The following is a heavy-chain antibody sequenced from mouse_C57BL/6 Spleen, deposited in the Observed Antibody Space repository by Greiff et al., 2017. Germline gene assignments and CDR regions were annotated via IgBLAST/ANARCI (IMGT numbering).Heavy chain of an antibody. D-gene: IGHD4-1*01. CDR3: ARHWDDFDY. J-gene: IGHJ2*01. CDR2: INPSTGGT. V-gene: IGHV1-42*01. CDR1: GYSFTGYY. Sequence: EVQLQQSGPELVKPGASVKISCKASGYSFTGYYMNWVKQSPEKSLEWIGEINPSTGGTTYNQKFKAKATLTVDKSSSTAYMQLKSLTSEDSAVYYCARHWDDFDYWGQGTTLTVAS.